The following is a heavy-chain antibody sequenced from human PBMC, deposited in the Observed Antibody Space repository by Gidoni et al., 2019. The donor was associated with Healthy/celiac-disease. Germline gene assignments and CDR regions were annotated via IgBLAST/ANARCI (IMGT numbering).Heavy chain of an antibody. CDR3: ARSQQMVRLSWFDP. CDR2: SYYSGST. J-gene: IGHJ5*02. D-gene: IGHD6-13*01. Sequence: QLQLQESGTGLVKPSETLYLTCTVSGGSISSSNYYWGWVRQAPGKGLEWIGSSYYSGSTYYNPSLKSRVTISVDTSTNQISLKLRSVTAADPAVYYCARSQQMVRLSWFDPWGQGTLVTVAS. CDR1: GGSISSSNYY. V-gene: IGHV4-39*01.